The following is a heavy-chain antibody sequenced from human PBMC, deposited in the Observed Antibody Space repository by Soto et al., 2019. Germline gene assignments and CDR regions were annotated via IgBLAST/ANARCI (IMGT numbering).Heavy chain of an antibody. V-gene: IGHV4-59*08. CDR3: ARRDGWASDI. CDR1: AGSIRSYY. J-gene: IGHJ3*02. CDR2: IYYSGST. Sequence: SETLSLTGTVSAGSIRSYYWSWTRQPPGKGLEWIGYIYYSGSTYYNPSLKSQVTVSVDTSKNQFSMKLSSVIAADTAVYYCARRDGWASDIRGQGTMVT. D-gene: IGHD2-21*02.